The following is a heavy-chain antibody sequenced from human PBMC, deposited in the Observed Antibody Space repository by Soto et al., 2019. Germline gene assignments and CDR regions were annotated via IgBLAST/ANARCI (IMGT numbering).Heavy chain of an antibody. Sequence: ASVKVSCKASGYTFTSYGITWVRQAPGQGLEWMGWISVYNGNTDYAQKFQGRVTMTTDTSTSTAYMELRSLTSDDTAVYYCAADYGLRYFDWFPSFDPWGQGTLVTVSS. CDR2: ISVYNGNT. CDR3: AADYGLRYFDWFPSFDP. J-gene: IGHJ5*02. CDR1: GYTFTSYG. D-gene: IGHD3-9*01. V-gene: IGHV1-18*01.